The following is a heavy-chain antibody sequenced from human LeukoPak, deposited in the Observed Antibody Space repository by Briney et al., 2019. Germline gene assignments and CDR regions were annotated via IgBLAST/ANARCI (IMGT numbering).Heavy chain of an antibody. CDR2: IYYSGST. D-gene: IGHD3-10*01. CDR1: GGSLSRYY. Sequence: SETLSLTCTVSGGSLSRYYWSWIRQPPGTGLEWIGYIYYSGSTNYNPSLKSRVTISVDTSKDQFSLKLSSVTAADTAVYYCARDSGQIDYWGQGTLVTVSS. V-gene: IGHV4-59*12. J-gene: IGHJ4*02. CDR3: ARDSGQIDY.